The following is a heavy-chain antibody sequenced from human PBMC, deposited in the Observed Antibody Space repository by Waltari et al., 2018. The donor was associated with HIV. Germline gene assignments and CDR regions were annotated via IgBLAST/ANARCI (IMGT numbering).Heavy chain of an antibody. CDR2: IKQDGSKK. Sequence: EMQLVQSGGGLAQPGGSLRLSCAASGFTFNDYWMSWVRQAPGKGLEVGDNIKQDGSKKYHVDSVKGRFTISRDNAKNSLYLQMNSLRVEDTAIYYCARHFWGDCSDDVCLYGMDVWGQGTTVTVSS. V-gene: IGHV3-7*01. J-gene: IGHJ6*02. D-gene: IGHD2-8*01. CDR1: GFTFNDYW. CDR3: ARHFWGDCSDDVCLYGMDV.